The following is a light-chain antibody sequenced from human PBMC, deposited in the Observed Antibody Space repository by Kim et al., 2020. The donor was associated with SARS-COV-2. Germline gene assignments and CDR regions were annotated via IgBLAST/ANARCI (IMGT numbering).Light chain of an antibody. V-gene: IGLV2-14*03. CDR2: DVT. J-gene: IGLJ2*01. CDR1: SSDVGGYNY. Sequence: GQSTTISCPGTSSDVGGYNYVSWYQHHPGKVPKLLIYDVTKRPSGVSNRFSASKSGNTASLTISGLQAEDEADYYCSSYTSMNTLLFGGGTQLTVL. CDR3: SSYTSMNTLL.